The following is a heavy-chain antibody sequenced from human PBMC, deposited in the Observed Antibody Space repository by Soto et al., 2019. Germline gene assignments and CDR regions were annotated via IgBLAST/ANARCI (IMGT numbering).Heavy chain of an antibody. D-gene: IGHD1-1*01. V-gene: IGHV3-21*01. J-gene: IGHJ4*02. CDR1: GFTFSSYS. Sequence: GGSLRLSCAASGFTFSSYSMNWVRQAPGKGLEWVSSISSSSSYIYYADSVKGRFTISRDNAKNSLYLQMNSLRAEDTAVYYCARETDFFNWFDYWGQGTLVTVSS. CDR3: ARETDFFNWFDY. CDR2: ISSSSSYI.